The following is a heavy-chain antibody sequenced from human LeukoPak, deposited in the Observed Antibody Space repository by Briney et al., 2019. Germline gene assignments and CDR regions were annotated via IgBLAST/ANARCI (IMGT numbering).Heavy chain of an antibody. CDR2: IIPILGIA. Sequence: GASVKVSWKASGGTFSSYAISWVRQAPGQGLEWMGRIIPILGIANYAQKFQGRVTITADKSTSTAYMELSSLRSEDTAVYYCATGRSDIVVVVAATIGYYFDYWGQGTLVTVSS. CDR1: GGTFSSYA. D-gene: IGHD2-15*01. CDR3: ATGRSDIVVVVAATIGYYFDY. V-gene: IGHV1-69*04. J-gene: IGHJ4*02.